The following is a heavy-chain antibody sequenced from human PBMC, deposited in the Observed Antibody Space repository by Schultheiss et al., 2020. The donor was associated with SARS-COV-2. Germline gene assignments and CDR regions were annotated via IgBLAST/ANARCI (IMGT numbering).Heavy chain of an antibody. CDR3: AREPIVVVPAAPRAVAGHFDY. CDR1: GYTFTGYY. CDR2: INPSGGST. Sequence: ASVKVSCKASGYTFTGYYMHWVRQAPGQGLEWMGIINPSGGSTSYAQKFQGRVTMTRDTSTSTVYMELSSLRSEDTAVYYCAREPIVVVPAAPRAVAGHFDYWGQGTLVTVSS. V-gene: IGHV1-46*03. J-gene: IGHJ4*02. D-gene: IGHD2-2*01.